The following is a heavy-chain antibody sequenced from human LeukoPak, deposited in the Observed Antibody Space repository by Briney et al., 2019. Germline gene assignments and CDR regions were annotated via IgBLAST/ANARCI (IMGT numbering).Heavy chain of an antibody. Sequence: GASVKVSCKVSGYTLTELSMHWVRQAPGKGLEWMGGFDPEDGETIYAQKFQGRVTMTEDTSTDTAYVELSSLRSEDTAVYYCATGPYSSGWYLPALGYWGQGTPVTVSS. CDR3: ATGPYSSGWYLPALGY. CDR1: GYTLTELS. J-gene: IGHJ4*02. D-gene: IGHD6-19*01. V-gene: IGHV1-24*01. CDR2: FDPEDGET.